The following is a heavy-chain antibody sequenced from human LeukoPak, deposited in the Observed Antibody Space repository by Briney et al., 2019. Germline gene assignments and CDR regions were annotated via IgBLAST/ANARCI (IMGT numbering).Heavy chain of an antibody. V-gene: IGHV3-7*05. J-gene: IGHJ3*02. CDR2: IKPDGSEK. Sequence: GGSLRLSCAASGFAFSSYWMNWVRQAPGKGLEWVANIKPDGSEKWYADSVKGRFTISRDNGKNSLNLQLNSLRAEDTAVYYCARDFSAFDIWGQGTMVTVSS. D-gene: IGHD3-3*01. CDR1: GFAFSSYW. CDR3: ARDFSAFDI.